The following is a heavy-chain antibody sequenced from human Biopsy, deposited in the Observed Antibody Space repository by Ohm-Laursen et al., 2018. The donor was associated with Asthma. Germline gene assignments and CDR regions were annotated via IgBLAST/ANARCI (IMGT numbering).Heavy chain of an antibody. J-gene: IGHJ3*01. CDR2: VNTGNGDT. D-gene: IGHD3-9*01. CDR3: ARTYYDFLTGQVKDVFGV. Sequence: ASVKVSCKPSGYNFISFAIHWVRQAPGQRLEWMGWVNTGNGDTKYSQKFQGRVTITRETSASTAYMELRSLRSEDTATYYCARTYYDFLTGQVKDVFGVWGQGTMVTVSS. V-gene: IGHV1-3*04. CDR1: GYNFISFA.